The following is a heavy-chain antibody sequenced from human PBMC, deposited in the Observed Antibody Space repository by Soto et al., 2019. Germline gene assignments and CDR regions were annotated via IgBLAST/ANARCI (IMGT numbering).Heavy chain of an antibody. D-gene: IGHD6-19*01. Sequence: PGWSLRLSCASSVFTFVDYAMHWVRQAPGKGLEWVSAISWNSGSIDYADSVKGRFTISRDNAKNSLYLQMNSLRAEDTALYYCAKSHTTSGWYVTTDYWGQGTRVTVSS. CDR3: AKSHTTSGWYVTTDY. CDR2: ISWNSGSI. CDR1: VFTFVDYA. V-gene: IGHV3-9*01. J-gene: IGHJ4*02.